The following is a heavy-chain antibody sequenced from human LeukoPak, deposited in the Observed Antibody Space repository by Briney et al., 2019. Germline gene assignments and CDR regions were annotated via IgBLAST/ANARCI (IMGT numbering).Heavy chain of an antibody. Sequence: GASVKVSCKASGYTFTGYYMHWVRQAPGQGLEWMGRINPNSGGTNHAQKFQGRVTMTRDTSISTAYMELSRLRSDDTAVYYCARGYDILTGYFDALDIWGQGTMVTVSS. D-gene: IGHD3-9*01. CDR2: INPNSGGT. V-gene: IGHV1-2*06. J-gene: IGHJ3*02. CDR1: GYTFTGYY. CDR3: ARGYDILTGYFDALDI.